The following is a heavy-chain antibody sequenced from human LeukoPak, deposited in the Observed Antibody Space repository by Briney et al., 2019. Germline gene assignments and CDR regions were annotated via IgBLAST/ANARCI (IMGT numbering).Heavy chain of an antibody. J-gene: IGHJ4*01. CDR1: GYTFTGYY. CDR3: ATYFYDGNTFSYAGGYFDY. CDR2: INPNSGGT. Sequence: GASVKVSCKASGYTFTGYYMHWVRQAPGQGLEWMGWINPNSGGTNYAQKFQGWVTMTRDTSISTAYMELSSLRSEDTAVYYCATYFYDGNTFSYAGGYFDYWGHGTLVTVSS. D-gene: IGHD3-22*01. V-gene: IGHV1-2*04.